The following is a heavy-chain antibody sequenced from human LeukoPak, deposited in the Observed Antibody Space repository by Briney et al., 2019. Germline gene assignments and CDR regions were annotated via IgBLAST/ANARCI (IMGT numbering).Heavy chain of an antibody. CDR3: TTAPTPFFDY. CDR2: IKSMADGETT. V-gene: IGHV3-15*01. CDR1: GFTFSNAS. J-gene: IGHJ4*02. Sequence: PGGSLRLSCAASGFTFSNASMSWVRQAPGKGLEWVGRIKSMADGETTDYAAPVKGRFSISRDDSNSTLYLQMSSLKTEDTAVYYCTTAPTPFFDYCGQGALVTVSS.